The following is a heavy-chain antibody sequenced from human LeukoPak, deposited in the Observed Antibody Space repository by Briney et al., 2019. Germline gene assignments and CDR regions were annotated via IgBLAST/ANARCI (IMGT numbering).Heavy chain of an antibody. V-gene: IGHV4-4*02. D-gene: IGHD3-22*01. CDR1: GVSISSSNW. Sequence: SGTLSLTCAVSGVSISSSNWWSWVRQPPGKGLEWIGEIYHSGSTNYNPSLKSRVTISVDKSKNQFSLKLSSVTAADTAVYYCAGGGDYDSSGLSDYWGQGTLVTVSS. CDR3: AGGGDYDSSGLSDY. CDR2: IYHSGST. J-gene: IGHJ4*02.